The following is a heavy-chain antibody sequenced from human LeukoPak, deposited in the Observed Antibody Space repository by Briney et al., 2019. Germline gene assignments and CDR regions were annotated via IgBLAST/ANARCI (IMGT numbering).Heavy chain of an antibody. D-gene: IGHD2-2*01. Sequence: PGGSLRLSCAASGFTFSSYWMSWVRQAPGKGLEWVANIKQDGSAKYYVDSVKGRFTISRDNAKNSLYLQVNSRRPEDTAVYYCAKQGLVPATAGDWGQGTLVTVSS. V-gene: IGHV3-7*01. CDR2: IKQDGSAK. CDR3: AKQGLVPATAGD. CDR1: GFTFSSYW. J-gene: IGHJ4*02.